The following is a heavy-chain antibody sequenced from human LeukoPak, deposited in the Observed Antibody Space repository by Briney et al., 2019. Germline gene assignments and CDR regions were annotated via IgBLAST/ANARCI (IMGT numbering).Heavy chain of an antibody. CDR1: GYTFTVFY. V-gene: IGHV1-2*02. J-gene: IGHJ5*02. Sequence: ASVKVSCKASGYTFTVFYMHWVRQAPGQGLEWMGWINPNSGGTNYAQKFQGRVTMTRDTSISTVYMELSSLRSEDTAVYYCARDNSVEDTAWWFDPWGQGTLVTVSS. CDR2: INPNSGGT. CDR3: ARDNSVEDTAWWFDP. D-gene: IGHD4-23*01.